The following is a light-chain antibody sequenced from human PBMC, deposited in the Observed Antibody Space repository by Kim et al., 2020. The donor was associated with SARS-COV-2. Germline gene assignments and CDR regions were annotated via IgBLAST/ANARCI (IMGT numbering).Light chain of an antibody. CDR3: QVWDSSSDHWV. CDR1: NIGSKS. Sequence: YELTQPPSVSVAPGKTARITCGGNNIGSKSVHWYQQKPGQAPVLVIYYDSDRPSGIPERFSGSNSGNTATLTISRVEAGDEADYYCQVWDSSSDHWVFG. CDR2: YDS. J-gene: IGLJ3*02. V-gene: IGLV3-21*04.